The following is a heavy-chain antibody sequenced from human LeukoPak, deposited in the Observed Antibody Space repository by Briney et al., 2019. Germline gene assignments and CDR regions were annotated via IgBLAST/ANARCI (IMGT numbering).Heavy chain of an antibody. V-gene: IGHV1-2*02. D-gene: IGHD1-1*01. Sequence: ASVKVSCKASGYTFTGYYMHWVRQTPGQGLQWMGWINPNSGDTIYAQKFQGRVTMARDTSIGTAYMELSRLRSDDTAVYYCARVASTTRRHVDIWGQGTLVTVSS. J-gene: IGHJ3*02. CDR1: GYTFTGYY. CDR2: INPNSGDT. CDR3: ARVASTTRRHVDI.